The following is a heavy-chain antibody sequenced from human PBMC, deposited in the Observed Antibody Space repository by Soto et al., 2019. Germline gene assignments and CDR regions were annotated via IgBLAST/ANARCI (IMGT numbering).Heavy chain of an antibody. D-gene: IGHD4-17*01. CDR3: ARDYGDYGSSPESRWYYFDY. J-gene: IGHJ4*02. CDR1: GFTFSSYA. CDR2: ISYDGSNK. V-gene: IGHV3-30-3*01. Sequence: GGSLRLSCAASGFTFSSYAMHWVRQAPGKGLEWVAVISYDGSNKYYADSVKGRFTISRDNSKNTLYLQMNSLRAEDTAVYYCARDYGDYGSSPESRWYYFDYWGQGTLVTVSS.